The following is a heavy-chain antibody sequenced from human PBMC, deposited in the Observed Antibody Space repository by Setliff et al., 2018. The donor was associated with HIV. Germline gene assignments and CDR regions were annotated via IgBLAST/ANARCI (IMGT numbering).Heavy chain of an antibody. CDR2: FDPEDGET. CDR3: VRGHCNSDKCWYTWFDP. CDR1: GYTLTELS. V-gene: IGHV1-24*01. J-gene: IGHJ5*02. Sequence: ASVKVSCKISGYTLTELSIHWVRQAPGKGLEWMANFDPEDGETFYAQKFQGRLTMTEDTSTTTASMELRSLRSDDTAVYYCVRGHCNSDKCWYTWFDPWGQGTLVTVSS. D-gene: IGHD2-2*01.